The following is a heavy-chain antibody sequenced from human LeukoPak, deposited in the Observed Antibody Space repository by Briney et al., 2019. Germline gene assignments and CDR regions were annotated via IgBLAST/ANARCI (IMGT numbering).Heavy chain of an antibody. V-gene: IGHV1-18*01. CDR3: ARAAIRITMIVVDDY. CDR1: GYTFTSYG. D-gene: IGHD3-22*01. Sequence: GASVKVSCKASGYTFTSYGISWVRQAPGQGLEWMGWISAYNGNTNYAQKLQGRVTMITDTSTSTAYMELRSLRSDDTAVYYCARAAIRITMIVVDDYWGQGTLVTVSS. J-gene: IGHJ4*02. CDR2: ISAYNGNT.